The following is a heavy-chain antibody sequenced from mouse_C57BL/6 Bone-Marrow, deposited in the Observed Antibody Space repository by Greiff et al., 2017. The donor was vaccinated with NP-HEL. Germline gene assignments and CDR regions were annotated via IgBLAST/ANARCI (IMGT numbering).Heavy chain of an antibody. CDR2: ISYSGST. V-gene: IGHV3-8*01. J-gene: IGHJ2*01. CDR1: GYSITSDY. CDR3: ARSYYSNPYYFYF. Sequence: DVKLQESGPGLAKPSQTLSLTCSVTGYSITSDYWNWIRKFPGNKLEYMGYISYSGSTYYNTSLKSRISITRDTSKNKYYLQLNSLTTEDTSTYYCARSYYSNPYYFYFWGQGTTLTVSS. D-gene: IGHD2-5*01.